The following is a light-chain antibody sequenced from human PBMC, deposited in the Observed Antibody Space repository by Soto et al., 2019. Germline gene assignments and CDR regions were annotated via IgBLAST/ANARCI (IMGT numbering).Light chain of an antibody. V-gene: IGKV3-20*01. Sequence: ESVLTQSPGSLSLSPGERATLSCRASQTVNSKFLNWYQHKPGQAPRLLIYGASIRATGIPDRFSGSRSGADFTLTITRLEPEDFAVYFCQRFDDSRPAFTFGQGTKLEI. CDR1: QTVNSKF. CDR3: QRFDDSRPAFT. J-gene: IGKJ2*01. CDR2: GAS.